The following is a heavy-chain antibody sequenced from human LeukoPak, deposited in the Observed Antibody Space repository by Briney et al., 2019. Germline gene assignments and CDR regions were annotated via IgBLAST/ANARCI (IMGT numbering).Heavy chain of an antibody. CDR3: ARDGRLLHYFDY. Sequence: SETLSLTCTVSGYSISSGYYWGWIRQPPGKGLEWIGSIYHSGSTYYNPSLKSRVTISVDTSKNQFSLKLSSVTAADTAVYYCARDGRLLHYFDYRGQGTLVTVSS. D-gene: IGHD1-26*01. V-gene: IGHV4-38-2*02. J-gene: IGHJ4*02. CDR1: GYSISSGYY. CDR2: IYHSGST.